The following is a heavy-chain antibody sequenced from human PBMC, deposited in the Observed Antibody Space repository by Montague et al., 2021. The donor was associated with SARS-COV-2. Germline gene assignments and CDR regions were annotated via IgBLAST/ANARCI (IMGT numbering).Heavy chain of an antibody. V-gene: IGHV4-59*01. CDR1: NGSISSYY. J-gene: IGHJ5*02. CDR3: AREGLNNWFDP. CDR2: IYYRGST. Sequence: SETLSLTCTVSNGSISSYYWSWVRQPPGKRLEWIGYIYYRGSTNYNPSLESRVTISVDTSKNQFSLKLRSATAADTAVYFCAREGLNNWFDPGAREPWSSSPQ.